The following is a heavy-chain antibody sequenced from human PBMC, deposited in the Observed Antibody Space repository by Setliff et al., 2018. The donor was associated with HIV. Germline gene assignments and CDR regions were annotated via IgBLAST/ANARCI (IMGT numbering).Heavy chain of an antibody. J-gene: IGHJ5*01. CDR3: ARVRLELRQYWFDS. CDR1: GGSFSDYY. CDR2: INHSGST. V-gene: IGHV4-34*01. D-gene: IGHD1-7*01. Sequence: SETLSLTCAVYGGSFSDYYWSWIRQPPGKGLEWSGEINHSGSTNYNPSLKRRVTISVDTSKNQFSLKLNSVTAADTAVYYCARVRLELRQYWFDSWGQGSPVTVSS.